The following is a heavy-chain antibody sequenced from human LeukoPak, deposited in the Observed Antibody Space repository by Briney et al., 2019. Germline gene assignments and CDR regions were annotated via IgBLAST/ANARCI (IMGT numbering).Heavy chain of an antibody. Sequence: PGGSLRLSCAASGVTFSGYAMHWVRQAPGKGLEWVALIKYDGSDQYYADSVKGRFTISRDNSKNMLYLQMNSLRAEDTAVYYCAKDGLGRATIREFDHWGQGTLVTVSS. CDR3: AKDGLGRATIREFDH. CDR1: GVTFSGYA. D-gene: IGHD5-24*01. CDR2: IKYDGSDQ. J-gene: IGHJ4*02. V-gene: IGHV3-30*02.